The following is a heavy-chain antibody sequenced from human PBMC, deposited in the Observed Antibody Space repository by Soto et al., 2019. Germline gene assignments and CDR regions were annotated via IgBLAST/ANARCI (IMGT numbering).Heavy chain of an antibody. D-gene: IGHD3-9*01. CDR3: ASWDYDVLTGYSYDD. V-gene: IGHV1-69*01. Sequence: QVQLVQSGPEVRKPGSSVKVSCKASGGTFSSYAISWVRQAPGQGLEWMGGIIPIFGTAKYAQKFQGRVTITADESTNTGYMELSTLTSEDTAVYYCASWDYDVLTGYSYDDWGQGTLVTVSS. CDR1: GGTFSSYA. CDR2: IIPIFGTA. J-gene: IGHJ4*02.